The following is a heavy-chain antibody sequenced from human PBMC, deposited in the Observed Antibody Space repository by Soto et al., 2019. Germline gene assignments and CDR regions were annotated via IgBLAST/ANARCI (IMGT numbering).Heavy chain of an antibody. V-gene: IGHV1-58*01. CDR2: IVVGSGST. CDR3: AAELYSGGSCCSFDI. CDR1: GFAFSNSA. Sequence: AASVKVSCKTSGFAFSNSAVQWVRQARGQRLEWMGWIVVGSGSTNYEQRFQKRVTITRDMSTSTVHMELSCLRSEDTAVYYCAAELYSGGSCCSFDIWGQGTMVTVSS. J-gene: IGHJ3*02. D-gene: IGHD2-15*01.